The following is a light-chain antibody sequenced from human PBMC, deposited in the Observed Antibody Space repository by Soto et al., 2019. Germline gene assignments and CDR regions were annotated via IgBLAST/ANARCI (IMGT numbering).Light chain of an antibody. V-gene: IGLV2-14*01. J-gene: IGLJ1*01. CDR2: EVS. CDR3: NNRGGSRPYDV. Sequence: QSALTQPASVSGSPGRSITISCTGTSSDIGAYNSVSWYQQYPGRAPKLMIYEVSNRPSGVSARFSASKSGNTASLTISGLKAEDEADNYCNNRGGSRPYDVFGTGAKVAVV. CDR1: SSDIGAYNS.